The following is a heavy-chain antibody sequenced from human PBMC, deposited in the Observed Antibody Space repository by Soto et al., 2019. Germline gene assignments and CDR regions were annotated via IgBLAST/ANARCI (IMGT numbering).Heavy chain of an antibody. Sequence: GGSLRLSCAASGLTFNNAWMNWVRQAPGKGLEWVGRIKSKTDGGTTDYAAPVKGRFTISRDDSKNTLYLQMNSLKTEDTAVYYCTTDDYDFWSGSRAFDHWGQGTLVTFSS. CDR3: TTDDYDFWSGSRAFDH. D-gene: IGHD3-3*01. V-gene: IGHV3-15*07. J-gene: IGHJ4*02. CDR2: IKSKTDGGTT. CDR1: GLTFNNAW.